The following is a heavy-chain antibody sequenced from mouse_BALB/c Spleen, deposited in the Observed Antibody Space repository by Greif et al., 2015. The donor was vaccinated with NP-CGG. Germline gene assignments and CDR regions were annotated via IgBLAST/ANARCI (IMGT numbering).Heavy chain of an antibody. Sequence: EVQLQESGPELVKPGASVKMSCKASGYTLTSYVMHWVKQKPGQGLEWIGYINPYNDGTKYNEKFKGKATLTSDKPSSTAYMELSSLTSEDSAVYYCARWGMGNPLDYWGQGTTLTVSS. CDR1: GYTLTSYV. CDR2: INPYNDGT. CDR3: ARWGMGNPLDY. D-gene: IGHD2-1*01. J-gene: IGHJ2*01. V-gene: IGHV1-14*01.